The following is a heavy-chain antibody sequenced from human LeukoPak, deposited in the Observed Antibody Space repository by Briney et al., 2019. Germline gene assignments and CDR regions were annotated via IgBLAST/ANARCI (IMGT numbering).Heavy chain of an antibody. CDR2: INWNGGST. D-gene: IGHD3-10*01. J-gene: IGHJ5*02. Sequence: GGSLRLSCAASGFSFDEYGMSWVRQAPGKGLEWGSGINWNGGSTGYADSVKGRFTISRDNAKKSLYLQMNSLRAEDTALYHCARGPLFGEFKGFDPWGQGTLVTVSS. V-gene: IGHV3-20*01. CDR1: GFSFDEYG. CDR3: ARGPLFGEFKGFDP.